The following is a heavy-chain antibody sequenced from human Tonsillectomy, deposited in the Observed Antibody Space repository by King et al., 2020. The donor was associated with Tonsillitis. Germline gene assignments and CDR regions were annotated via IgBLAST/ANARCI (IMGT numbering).Heavy chain of an antibody. D-gene: IGHD3-22*01. CDR3: ATTGNYYDSGYYFDY. Sequence: HVQLQQWGAGLLKPSETLSLTCAVYGGSFSGYYWSWIRQPPGKGLEWIGEINHSGSTNYNPSLKSRVTISVDTSKNQFSLKLSSVTAADTAVYYCATTGNYYDSGYYFDYWGQGTLVTVSS. V-gene: IGHV4-34*01. CDR1: GGSFSGYY. J-gene: IGHJ4*02. CDR2: INHSGST.